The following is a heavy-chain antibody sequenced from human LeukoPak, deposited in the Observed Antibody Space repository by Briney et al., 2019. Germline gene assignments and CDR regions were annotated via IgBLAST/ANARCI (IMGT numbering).Heavy chain of an antibody. CDR2: IYYSGST. CDR1: GGSISNGGYY. V-gene: IGHV4-31*03. Sequence: SQTLSLTCTVSGGSISNGGYYWNWIRQHPGKGLELIGYIYYSGSTYYTPSLKSRVTISLDTSENQFSLKLSSVTAADTGVYYCATQNYYDSRGYFYFDYWGQGTLVTVSS. J-gene: IGHJ4*02. CDR3: ATQNYYDSRGYFYFDY. D-gene: IGHD3-22*01.